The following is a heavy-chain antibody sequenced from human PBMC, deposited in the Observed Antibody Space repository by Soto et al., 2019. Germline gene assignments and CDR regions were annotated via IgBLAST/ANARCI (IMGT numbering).Heavy chain of an antibody. CDR1: GFTSSDHY. CDR2: SKSKPNNYIT. V-gene: IGHV3-72*01. J-gene: IGHJ6*02. Sequence: ELQLVESGGGLVQPGGSLRLSCAVSGFTSSDHYMDWVRQAPGKGLEWVGRSKSKPNNYITEYAASVKGRFTISRDESKHSLYLQMSSLNTEDTAVYYCTRAGFGHGLDVWGQGTTVTVSS. CDR3: TRAGFGHGLDV. D-gene: IGHD3-16*01.